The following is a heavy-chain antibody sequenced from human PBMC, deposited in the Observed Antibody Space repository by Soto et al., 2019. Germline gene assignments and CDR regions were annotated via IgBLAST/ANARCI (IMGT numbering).Heavy chain of an antibody. V-gene: IGHV1-69*01. CDR3: ARKGATPTVTPTDYYYCMDV. J-gene: IGHJ6*02. D-gene: IGHD4-4*01. CDR1: GGTFSSYA. CDR2: IIPIFGTA. Sequence: QVQLVQSGAEVKKPGSSVKVSCKASGGTFSSYAISWVRQAPGQGLEWMGGIIPIFGTANYAQKFQGRVTITADESTSTAYMELSSLRSEDTAVYYCARKGATPTVTPTDYYYCMDVWGQGTTVTVSS.